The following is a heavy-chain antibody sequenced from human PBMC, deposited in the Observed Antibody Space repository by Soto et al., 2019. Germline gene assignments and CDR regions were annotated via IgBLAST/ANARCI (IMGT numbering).Heavy chain of an antibody. D-gene: IGHD4-4*01. Sequence: GGSLRLSCAASAFTFSDYYMSWIRQAPGKGLEWVSYHADSVKGRFTISRDNSKNTLYLQMNNLRAEDTAVYYCARDYGNLDYWGQGTLVTVSS. V-gene: IGHV3-53*01. J-gene: IGHJ4*02. CDR3: ARDYGNLDY. CDR1: AFTFSDYY.